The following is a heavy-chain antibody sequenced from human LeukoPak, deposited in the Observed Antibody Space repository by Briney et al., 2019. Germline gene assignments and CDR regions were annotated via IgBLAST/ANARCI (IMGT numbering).Heavy chain of an antibody. CDR3: ARDRSGSYSSSYWFDP. Sequence: PSETLSLTCTVSGGSISTYYWSWIRQPAGKGLEWIGRIYNSGSTNYNPSLKRRVIMSVDTSKNQFSLKLSPVTAADTAVYYCARDRSGSYSSSYWFDPWGQGTLVSVSS. J-gene: IGHJ5*02. CDR2: IYNSGST. CDR1: GGSISTYY. V-gene: IGHV4-4*07. D-gene: IGHD6-6*01.